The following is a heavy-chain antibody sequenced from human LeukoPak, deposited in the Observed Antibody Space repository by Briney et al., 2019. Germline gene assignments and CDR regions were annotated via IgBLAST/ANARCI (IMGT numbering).Heavy chain of an antibody. Sequence: GSLRLSCAASGFTFSSYAMSWVRQAPGKGLEWVSAISGSGGSTYYADSVKGRFTISRDNSKNTLYLQMNSLRAEDTAVYYCAKAGMDFWSGFEYYFDYWGQGTLVTVSS. D-gene: IGHD3-3*01. CDR1: GFTFSSYA. J-gene: IGHJ4*02. V-gene: IGHV3-23*01. CDR3: AKAGMDFWSGFEYYFDY. CDR2: ISGSGGST.